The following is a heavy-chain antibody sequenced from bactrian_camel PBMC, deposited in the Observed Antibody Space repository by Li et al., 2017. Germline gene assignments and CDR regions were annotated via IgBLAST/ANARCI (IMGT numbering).Heavy chain of an antibody. D-gene: IGHD1*01. CDR2: ISSVGSGHT. CDR1: GFGPKVYC. V-gene: IGHV3S1*01. J-gene: IGHJ4*01. Sequence: HVQLVESGGGLVQPGGSLRLSCVGSGFGPKVYCMGWFRQAPGKEHELVSSISSVGSGHTWYDVSVAGRFTISRDNAKNTVYLQMNSLKSEDTALYYCATDLNWPGYWGQGTQVTVS. CDR3: ATDLNWPGY.